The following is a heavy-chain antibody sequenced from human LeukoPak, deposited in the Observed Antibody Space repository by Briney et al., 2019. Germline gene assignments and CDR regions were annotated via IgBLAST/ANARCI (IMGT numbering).Heavy chain of an antibody. CDR1: GFTFSSYS. V-gene: IGHV3-53*01. J-gene: IGHJ4*02. D-gene: IGHD3-22*01. Sequence: GGSLRLSCAASGFTFSSYSMSWVRQAPGKGLEWVSVIYSGGSTYYADSVKGRFTISRDNSKNTLYLQMNSLRAEDTAVYYCAREDSSGYLFDYWGQGTLVTVSS. CDR3: AREDSSGYLFDY. CDR2: IYSGGST.